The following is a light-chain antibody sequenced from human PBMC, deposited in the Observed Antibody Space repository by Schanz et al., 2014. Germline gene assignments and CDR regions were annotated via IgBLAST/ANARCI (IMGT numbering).Light chain of an antibody. V-gene: IGLV2-23*02. J-gene: IGLJ3*02. CDR3: SSYAGRNSWV. Sequence: QSALTQPASVSGSPGQSITISCTGTSSDVGSYNLVSWYQQHPGKAPKLMIYEVTKRPSGVPDRFSGSKSGNTASLTVSGLQAEDEADYYCSSYAGRNSWVFGGGTKLTVL. CDR1: SSDVGSYNL. CDR2: EVT.